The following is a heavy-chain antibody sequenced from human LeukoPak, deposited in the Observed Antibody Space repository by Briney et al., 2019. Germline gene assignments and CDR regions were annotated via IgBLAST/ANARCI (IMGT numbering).Heavy chain of an antibody. V-gene: IGHV4-59*01. CDR3: ARAQGPQLVPNY. D-gene: IGHD6-13*01. Sequence: SETLSLTCTVSGGSISSYYWSWIRQPPGKGLEWIGYIYYSGSTNYNPSLKSRVTISVDTSKNQFSLKLSSVTAADTAVYYCARAQGPQLVPNYWGQGTLVTVSS. CDR1: GGSISSYY. CDR2: IYYSGST. J-gene: IGHJ4*02.